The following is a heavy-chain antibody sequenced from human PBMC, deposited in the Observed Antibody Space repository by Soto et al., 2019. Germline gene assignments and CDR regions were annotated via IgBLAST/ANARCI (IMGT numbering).Heavy chain of an antibody. J-gene: IGHJ5*02. CDR1: GYTFTSYG. CDR2: ISAYNGNT. CDR3: ARDLFCSSTSCYARFDP. Sequence: ASVKVSCKASGYTFTSYGISWVRQAPGQGLEWMGWISAYNGNTNYAQKLKGRVTMTTDTSTSTAYMELRSLRSDDTAVYYCARDLFCSSTSCYARFDPWGQGTLVTVSS. D-gene: IGHD2-2*01. V-gene: IGHV1-18*01.